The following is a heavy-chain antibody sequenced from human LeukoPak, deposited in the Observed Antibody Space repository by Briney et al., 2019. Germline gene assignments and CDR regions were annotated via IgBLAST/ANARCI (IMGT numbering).Heavy chain of an antibody. J-gene: IGHJ3*02. CDR2: IYTSGST. D-gene: IGHD1-26*01. CDR1: GGSISSYY. Sequence: PSETLSLTSTVSGGSISSYYWSWIRQPGGKGLEWIGRIYTSGSTNYNPSLKSRVTMSVDTSKNQFSLKLSSVTAADTAVYYCARDRGWELLTASDIWGQGTMVTVSS. CDR3: ARDRGWELLTASDI. V-gene: IGHV4-4*07.